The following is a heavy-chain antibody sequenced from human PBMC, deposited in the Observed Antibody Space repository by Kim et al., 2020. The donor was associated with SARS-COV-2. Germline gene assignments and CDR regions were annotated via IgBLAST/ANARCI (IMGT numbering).Heavy chain of an antibody. Sequence: ASVKVSCTASGYIFTESAIYWVRQAPGQRLEWMGWIRGGSGDTSYSQKFQGKVTFSRDTSASTVYMELTSLRSEDTAMYYCARDGPIGSAWGQGTLVTVSS. J-gene: IGHJ5*02. CDR3: ARDGPIGSA. D-gene: IGHD3-10*01. V-gene: IGHV1-3*01. CDR2: IRGGSGDT. CDR1: GYIFTESA.